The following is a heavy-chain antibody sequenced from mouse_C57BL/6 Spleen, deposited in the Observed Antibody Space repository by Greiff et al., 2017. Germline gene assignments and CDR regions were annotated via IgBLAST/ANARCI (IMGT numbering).Heavy chain of an antibody. V-gene: IGHV14-3*01. CDR3: ARGGDYDVGAMDY. CDR2: IDPANGNT. Sequence: VQLKESVAELVRPGASVKLSCTASGFNIKNTYMHWVKQRPEQGLGWIGRIDPANGNTKYAPKFQGNATITADTSSNTAYLQRSSLTSEDTAIYYCARGGDYDVGAMDYWGQGTSVTVSS. CDR1: GFNIKNTY. J-gene: IGHJ4*01. D-gene: IGHD2-4*01.